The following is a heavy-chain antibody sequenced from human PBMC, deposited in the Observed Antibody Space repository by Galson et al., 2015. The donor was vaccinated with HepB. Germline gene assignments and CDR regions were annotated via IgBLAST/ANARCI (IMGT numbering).Heavy chain of an antibody. CDR3: ARHNEGFAEFRFDY. CDR2: IYYDGTNK. J-gene: IGHJ4*02. V-gene: IGHV3-33*08. Sequence: SLRLSCAASGFTFSHCDMHWVRQAPGKGLEWVALIYYDGTNKYYADSVKGRFTISRDNSKNPLYLQMNSLGAEDTAVYYCARHNEGFAEFRFDYWGQGNLVTVSS. D-gene: IGHD3-10*01. CDR1: GFTFSHCD.